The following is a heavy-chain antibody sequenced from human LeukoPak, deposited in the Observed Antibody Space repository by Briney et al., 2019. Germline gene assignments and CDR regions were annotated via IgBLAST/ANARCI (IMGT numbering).Heavy chain of an antibody. D-gene: IGHD2-15*01. V-gene: IGHV3-9*01. CDR1: GFTFDDYA. J-gene: IGHJ3*02. Sequence: PGGSLRLSCAASGFTFDDYAMHWVRQAPGKGLEWVSGISWNSGSIGYADSVKGRFTISRDNAKNSLYLQMNSLRAEDTALYYCAKDHWYCSGGSCYSDAFDIWGQGTMVTVSS. CDR3: AKDHWYCSGGSCYSDAFDI. CDR2: ISWNSGSI.